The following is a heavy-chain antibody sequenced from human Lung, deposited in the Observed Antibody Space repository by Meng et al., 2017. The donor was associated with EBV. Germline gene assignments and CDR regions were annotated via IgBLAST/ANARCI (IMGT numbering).Heavy chain of an antibody. CDR1: VVCFCGYD. CDR3: ARGGWSSSWGN. CDR2: INHSGST. J-gene: IGHJ4*02. Sequence: QVALEQWSAVLLQASVSLPLACAVDVVCFCGYDWRWIGQPPGKGMEWIGEINHSGSTNYNPSLKSRVTISVDPSKNQFSLKLSSVTAADTAVYYCARGGWSSSWGNWGQGTLVTVSS. V-gene: IGHV4-34*01. D-gene: IGHD6-13*01.